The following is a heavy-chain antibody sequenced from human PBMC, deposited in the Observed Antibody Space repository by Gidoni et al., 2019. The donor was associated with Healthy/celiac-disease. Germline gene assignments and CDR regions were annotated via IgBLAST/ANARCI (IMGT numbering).Heavy chain of an antibody. CDR1: GFTFVAYA. V-gene: IGHV3-9*01. Sequence: EVQLVESGGGLVQPGRSLRLSCAASGFTFVAYAMHWVRQAPGKGLEWVSGISWNSGSIGYADSVKGRFTISRDNAKNSLYLQMNSLRAEDTALYYCAKSDRAYSSSGWFDPWGQGTLVTVSS. CDR3: AKSDRAYSSSGWFDP. D-gene: IGHD6-6*01. CDR2: ISWNSGSI. J-gene: IGHJ5*02.